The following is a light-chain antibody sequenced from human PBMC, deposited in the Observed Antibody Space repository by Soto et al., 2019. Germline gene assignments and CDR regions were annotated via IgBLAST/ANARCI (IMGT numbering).Light chain of an antibody. J-gene: IGKJ2*01. Sequence: EIVMTQSPATLSVSPGERATLSCRASQSVSSNLAWYQQKPGQAPRLLIYSASTRATGIPARFSGSGSGTEFTLTIGSLQSEDFAVYYCQQYNNWPPLFGQGTKLEIK. CDR1: QSVSSN. CDR2: SAS. CDR3: QQYNNWPPL. V-gene: IGKV3-15*01.